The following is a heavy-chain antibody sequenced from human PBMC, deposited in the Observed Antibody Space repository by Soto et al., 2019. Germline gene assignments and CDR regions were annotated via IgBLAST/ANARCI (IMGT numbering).Heavy chain of an antibody. CDR2: IDWDDDK. J-gene: IGHJ6*02. CDR1: GFSLSTSGMC. D-gene: IGHD6-13*01. V-gene: IGHV2-70*01. CDR3: ARTTRAAAGSQYYYYYGMDV. Sequence: SGPTLVNPTQTLTLTCTFSGFSLSTSGMCVSWIRQPPGKALGWLALIDWDDDKYYSTSLKTRLTISKDTSKNQVVLTMTNMDPVDTATYYCARTTRAAAGSQYYYYYGMDVWGQGTTVTVSS.